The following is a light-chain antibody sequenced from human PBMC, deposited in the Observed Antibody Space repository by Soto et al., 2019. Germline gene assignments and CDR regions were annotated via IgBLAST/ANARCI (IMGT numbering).Light chain of an antibody. CDR3: GTWDTSLSAV. CDR2: DND. Sequence: QSVLTQPPSVSAAPGQKVTISCSGSNSNMGNNYVSWYQQLPGTAPKLLIYDNDVRPSGIPDRFSASKSGTSATLDITGLQTGDEADYYCGTWDTSLSAVFGGGTKLTVL. CDR1: NSNMGNNY. V-gene: IGLV1-51*01. J-gene: IGLJ2*01.